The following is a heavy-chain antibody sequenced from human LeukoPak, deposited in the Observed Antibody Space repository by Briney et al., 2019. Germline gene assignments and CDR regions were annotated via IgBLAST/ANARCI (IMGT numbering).Heavy chain of an antibody. D-gene: IGHD3-9*01. Sequence: ASVKVSCKASGYTFTRYYMHWVRQAPGQGLEWMGWINPNSGGTNYAQKFQGRVTMTRDTSISTAYMELSRLRSDDTAVYYCARSTIFYYYMDVWGKGTTVTVSS. J-gene: IGHJ6*03. CDR1: GYTFTRYY. V-gene: IGHV1-2*02. CDR3: ARSTIFYYYMDV. CDR2: INPNSGGT.